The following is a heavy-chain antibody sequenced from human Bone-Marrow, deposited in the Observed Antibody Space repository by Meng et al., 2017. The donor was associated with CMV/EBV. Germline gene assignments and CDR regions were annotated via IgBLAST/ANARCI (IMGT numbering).Heavy chain of an antibody. CDR2: INSDGSAT. J-gene: IGHJ6*02. D-gene: IGHD3-10*01. CDR3: ARIPMVRGVILGMDV. CDR1: GFTFSSYW. Sequence: GESLKISCAASGFTFSSYWMHWVRQAPGKGLVWVSRINSDGSATSYADSVKGRFTISRDNAKNSLYLQMNSLRAEDTAVYYCARIPMVRGVILGMDVCGQGTTVTVSS. V-gene: IGHV3-74*01.